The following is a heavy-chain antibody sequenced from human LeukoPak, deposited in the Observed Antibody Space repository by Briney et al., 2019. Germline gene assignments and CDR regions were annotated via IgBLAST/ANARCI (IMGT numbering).Heavy chain of an antibody. D-gene: IGHD3-9*01. V-gene: IGHV4-38-2*01. CDR3: ARRYYSSPRSFDY. J-gene: IGHJ4*02. Sequence: SETLSLTCAVSGYSISSGYYWGRIRQPPGRGLEWIGTIYHSGSTYYNPSLKSRVTISVDTSKNQFSLKLSSVTAADTAVYYCARRYYSSPRSFDYWGQGTLVTVSS. CDR1: GYSISSGYY. CDR2: IYHSGST.